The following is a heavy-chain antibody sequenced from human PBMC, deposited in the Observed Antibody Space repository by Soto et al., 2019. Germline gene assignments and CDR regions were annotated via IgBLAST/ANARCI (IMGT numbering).Heavy chain of an antibody. J-gene: IGHJ4*02. CDR1: GFTFSNFG. CDR2: ISSDGGDK. D-gene: IGHD2-15*01. CDR3: VKGSEVARQELDH. V-gene: IGHV3-30*18. Sequence: QVQLVESGGGVVQPGWSPRLSCAASGFTFSNFGMHWVRQAPGKGLEWVAAISSDGGDKYYSHSVKDRFTISRDNSKNTLFLQMNSLRVEDTAVYYCVKGSEVARQELDHWGQGILVTVSS.